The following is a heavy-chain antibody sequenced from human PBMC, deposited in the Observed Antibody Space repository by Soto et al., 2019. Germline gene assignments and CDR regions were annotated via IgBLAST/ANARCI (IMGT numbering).Heavy chain of an antibody. CDR3: ARVADCSGGRCYFSVDY. Sequence: QVQLQESGPGLVKPSQTLSLTCTVSGGSISSGDYYWSWIRQPPGKGLEWIGYIYYSGSTYYNPSPKSRVTISVDTAKNQFSLKRSSVTAADTAVYYCARVADCSGGRCYFSVDYWGQGTLVTVSS. J-gene: IGHJ4*02. CDR2: IYYSGST. CDR1: GGSISSGDYY. V-gene: IGHV4-30-4*01. D-gene: IGHD2-15*01.